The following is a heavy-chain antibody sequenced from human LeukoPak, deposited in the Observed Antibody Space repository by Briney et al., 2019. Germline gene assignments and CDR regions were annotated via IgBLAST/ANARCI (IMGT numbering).Heavy chain of an antibody. CDR3: ARFEVNYEDNRSFYCFDY. V-gene: IGHV5-51*01. CDR2: IYPGDSET. D-gene: IGHD2/OR15-2a*01. CDR1: GYALASYW. J-gene: IGHJ4*02. Sequence: SGESLKISCRVSGYALASYWIGWVRQVPGKGLEWMGIIYPGDSETKSSPSLQGQVTFSADKSINTAYLQWSSLKASDTAMYYCARFEVNYEDNRSFYCFDYWGQGTLVTVSS.